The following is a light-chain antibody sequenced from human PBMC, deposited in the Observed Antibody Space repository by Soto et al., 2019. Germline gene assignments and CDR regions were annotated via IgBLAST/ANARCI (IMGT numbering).Light chain of an antibody. CDR2: DVG. Sequence: QSVLTQPPSASGSPGQSVTISCTGTSSDVGGYNYVSWYQQHPGKAPKVMIYDVGKRPSGVPDRFSGSKSGNTASLTVSGLQAEDEADSYCSSHAGSNNPFVFGTGTKLTVL. CDR1: SSDVGGYNY. J-gene: IGLJ1*01. V-gene: IGLV2-8*01. CDR3: SSHAGSNNPFV.